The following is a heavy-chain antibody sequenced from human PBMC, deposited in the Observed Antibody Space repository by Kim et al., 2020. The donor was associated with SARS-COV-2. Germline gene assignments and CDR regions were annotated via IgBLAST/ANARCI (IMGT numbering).Heavy chain of an antibody. CDR2: IYYSGST. D-gene: IGHD3-3*01. J-gene: IGHJ6*02. Sequence: SGTLSLTCTVSGGSISSSSYYWGWIRQPPGKGLEWIGSIYYSGSTYYNPSLKSRVTISVDTSKNQFSLKLSSVTAADTAVYYCARRGDLEWLIYYGMDVWGQGTTVTVSS. CDR3: ARRGDLEWLIYYGMDV. CDR1: GGSISSSSYY. V-gene: IGHV4-39*01.